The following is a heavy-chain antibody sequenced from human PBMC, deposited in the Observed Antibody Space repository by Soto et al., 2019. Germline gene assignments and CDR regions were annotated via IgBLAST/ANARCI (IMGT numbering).Heavy chain of an antibody. D-gene: IGHD2-2*01. CDR1: GFTFSNYW. Sequence: GGSLRLSCIASGFTFSNYWMTWVRQAPGQGLEWVATINQAGIVNHFVDSVRGRFTISRDNARTSLYLQMNSLRAEDTAVYYCASYRGYCSITSCYPRFFDHSCHAPLFTVPS. CDR2: INQAGIVN. V-gene: IGHV3-7*05. J-gene: IGHJ4*01. CDR3: ASYRGYCSITSCYPRFFDH.